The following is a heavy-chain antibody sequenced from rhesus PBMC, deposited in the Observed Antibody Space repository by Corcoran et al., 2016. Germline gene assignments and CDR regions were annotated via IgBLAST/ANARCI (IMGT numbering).Heavy chain of an antibody. CDR3: ATLSGSYYPNYFDY. J-gene: IGHJ4*01. Sequence: QLQLQESGPGLVKPSETLSVTCAVSGGSISSSYWSWIRQAPGKGLEEFGNIYGCGSSNHYNPALTGRGTLSVDTSKNQLCLKLSSVTAADTAVYYGATLSGSYYPNYFDYWGQGVLVTVSS. CDR1: GGSISSSY. D-gene: IGHD3-16*01. CDR2: IYGCGSSN. V-gene: IGHV4-169*01.